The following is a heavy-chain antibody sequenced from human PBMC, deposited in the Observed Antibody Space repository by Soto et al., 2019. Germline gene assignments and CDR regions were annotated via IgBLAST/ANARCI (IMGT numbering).Heavy chain of an antibody. D-gene: IGHD2-15*01. Sequence: PGGSLRLSCAASGFTFSSYWMHWVRQAPGKGLGWVSRINSDGSSTNYAGSVKGRFTISRDNAKNTLYLQMNSLRAEDTAVYYCARRPLVVAATLPYYQHWGQGTLVTVSS. V-gene: IGHV3-74*01. CDR2: INSDGSST. CDR3: ARRPLVVAATLPYYQH. CDR1: GFTFSSYW. J-gene: IGHJ1*01.